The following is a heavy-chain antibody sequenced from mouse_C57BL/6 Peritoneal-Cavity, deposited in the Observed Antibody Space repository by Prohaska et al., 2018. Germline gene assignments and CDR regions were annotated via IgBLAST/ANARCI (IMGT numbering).Heavy chain of an antibody. J-gene: IGHJ2*01. V-gene: IGHV5-4*01. CDR1: GFTFSSYA. Sequence: EVQLVESGGGLVKPGGSLKLSCAASGFTFSSYAMSWVRQTPEKRLECVATISDGGSYTYYPDNVKGRFTIYRDNAKNNLYLQMSHLKSEDTAMYYCARDWDYWGQGTTLTVSS. CDR2: ISDGGSYT. CDR3: ARDWDY.